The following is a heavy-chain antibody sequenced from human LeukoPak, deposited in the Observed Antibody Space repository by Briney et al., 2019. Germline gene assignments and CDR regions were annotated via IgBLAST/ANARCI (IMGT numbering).Heavy chain of an antibody. J-gene: IGHJ4*02. V-gene: IGHV4-59*01. CDR3: ARGYSSGRIDC. CDR2: VYYSGST. D-gene: IGHD6-19*01. CDR1: GHSISDYF. Sequence: SETLSLTCTVSGHSISDYFWTWIRQPPGEGLEWIGYVYYSGSTNYNPSLKSRVTISVDPSKNQFSVKLSSVTATDTAVYHCARGYSSGRIDCWGQGSLVTVSS.